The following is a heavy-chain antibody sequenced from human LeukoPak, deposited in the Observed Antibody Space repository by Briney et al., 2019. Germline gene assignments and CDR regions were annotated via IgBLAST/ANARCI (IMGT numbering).Heavy chain of an antibody. CDR1: GYTLTELS. CDR3: ATAVQLERPMDDC. Sequence: GASVKVSCEVSGYTLTELSMHWVRQAPGKGLEWMGGFDPEDGETIYAQKFQGRVTMTEDTSTDTAYMELSSLRSEDTAVYYCATAVQLERPMDDCWGQGTLVTVSS. J-gene: IGHJ4*02. V-gene: IGHV1-24*01. D-gene: IGHD1-1*01. CDR2: FDPEDGET.